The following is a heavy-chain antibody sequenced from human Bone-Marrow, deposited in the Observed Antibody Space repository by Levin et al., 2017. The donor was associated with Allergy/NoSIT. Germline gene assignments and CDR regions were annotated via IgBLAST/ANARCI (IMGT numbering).Heavy chain of an antibody. D-gene: IGHD2-15*01. CDR1: GFTFSSYW. V-gene: IGHV3-7*04. J-gene: IGHJ6*03. Sequence: GESLKISCAASGFTFSSYWMSWVRQAPGKGLEWVANIKQDGSEKYYVDSVKGRFTISRDNAKNSLYLQMNSLRAEDTAVYYCAREGYCSGGSCYSDFDYYYYYMDVWGKGTTVTVSS. CDR3: AREGYCSGGSCYSDFDYYYYYMDV. CDR2: IKQDGSEK.